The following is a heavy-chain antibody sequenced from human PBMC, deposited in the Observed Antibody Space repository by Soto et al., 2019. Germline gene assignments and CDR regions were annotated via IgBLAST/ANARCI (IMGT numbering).Heavy chain of an antibody. J-gene: IGHJ3*02. CDR1: GGTFSSYA. CDR2: IIPIFGTA. CDR3: ARESSFDSSGYYYYAFDI. V-gene: IGHV1-69*01. Sequence: QVQLVQSGAEVKKPGSSVKVSCKASGGTFSSYAISWVRQAPGQGLEWMGGIIPIFGTANYAQKFQGRVTITADEATSTAYMELSSLRSEDTAVYYCARESSFDSSGYYYYAFDIWGQGTMVTVSS. D-gene: IGHD3-22*01.